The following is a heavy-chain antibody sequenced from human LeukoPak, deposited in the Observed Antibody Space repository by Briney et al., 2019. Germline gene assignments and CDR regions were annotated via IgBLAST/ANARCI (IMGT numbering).Heavy chain of an antibody. Sequence: SETLSLTCTVSGGSISSYYWGWIRQPPGKGLEWIGYIYYSGSTNYNPPLKSRVTISVDTSKNQFSLKLSSVTAADTAVYYCASTAVAMKNFFDYWGQGTLVTVSS. CDR2: IYYSGST. J-gene: IGHJ4*02. CDR3: ASTAVAMKNFFDY. V-gene: IGHV4-59*08. D-gene: IGHD6-19*01. CDR1: GGSISSYY.